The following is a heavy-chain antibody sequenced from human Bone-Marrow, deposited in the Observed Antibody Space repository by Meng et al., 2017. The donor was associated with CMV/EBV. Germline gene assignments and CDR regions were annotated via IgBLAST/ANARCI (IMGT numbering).Heavy chain of an antibody. CDR3: ARSVVPAAVYDY. CDR1: GGSISSSSYY. J-gene: IGHJ4*02. V-gene: IGHV4-39*07. CDR2: ICYSGST. D-gene: IGHD2-2*01. Sequence: GPLRLSCTVSGGSISSSSYYWGWIRQPPGKGLEWIGSICYSGSTYYNPSLKSRVTISVDTSKNQFSLKLSSVTAADTAVYYCARSVVPAAVYDYWGQGTLVTVSS.